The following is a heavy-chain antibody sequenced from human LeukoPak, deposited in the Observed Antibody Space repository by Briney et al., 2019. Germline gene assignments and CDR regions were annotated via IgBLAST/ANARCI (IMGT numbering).Heavy chain of an antibody. D-gene: IGHD3-10*01. CDR2: ISYDGSNK. V-gene: IGHV3-30*18. CDR1: GFTFSSYG. CDR3: AKTGGYGSATYFDY. Sequence: GGSLRLSCAASGFTFSSYGMHWVRQAPGKGLEWVAVISYDGSNKYYADSVKGRFTISRDNSKNTLYLQMNSLRAEDTAVYYCAKTGGYGSATYFDYWGQGTLVTVSS. J-gene: IGHJ4*02.